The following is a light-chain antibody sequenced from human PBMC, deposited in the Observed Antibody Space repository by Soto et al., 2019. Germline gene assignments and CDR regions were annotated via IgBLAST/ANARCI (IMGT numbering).Light chain of an antibody. Sequence: DIQITQSPYSLSAAVGDRVTIACRASQNINTYLNWYQQKPGKAPKLLIFDAASLQNGAPSRFSGGGSRTDFTLTITSLQPEDFATYYCQQTSSAPFTFGPGTKVDI. CDR1: QNINTY. CDR2: DAA. CDR3: QQTSSAPFT. J-gene: IGKJ3*01. V-gene: IGKV1-39*01.